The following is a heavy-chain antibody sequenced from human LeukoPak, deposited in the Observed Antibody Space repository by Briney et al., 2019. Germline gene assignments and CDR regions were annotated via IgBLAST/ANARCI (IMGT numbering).Heavy chain of an antibody. CDR2: INHSGST. V-gene: IGHV4-34*01. Sequence: PSETLSLTCAVYGGSFSGYYWSWIRQPPGKGLEWIGEINHSGSTNYNPSLKSRVTISVDTSKNQFSLKLSSVTAADTAVYYCARGRNGRWVAEEETTFDYWGREPWSPSPQ. D-gene: IGHD1-1*01. CDR3: ARGRNGRWVAEEETTFDY. CDR1: GGSFSGYY. J-gene: IGHJ4*02.